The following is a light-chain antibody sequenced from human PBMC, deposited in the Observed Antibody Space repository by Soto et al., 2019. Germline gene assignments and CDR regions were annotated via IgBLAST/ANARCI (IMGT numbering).Light chain of an antibody. Sequence: QAVVTHEPSLTVSPGGTVTLTCASSTGAVTSGYYPNWFQQKPGQAPRALIYNTRNKHSWTPARFSGSLLGGKAALTLSGAQPEDEAEYYCLLYFGGAYVFGTGTKVTVL. CDR1: TGAVTSGYY. V-gene: IGLV7-43*01. CDR3: LLYFGGAYV. CDR2: NTR. J-gene: IGLJ1*01.